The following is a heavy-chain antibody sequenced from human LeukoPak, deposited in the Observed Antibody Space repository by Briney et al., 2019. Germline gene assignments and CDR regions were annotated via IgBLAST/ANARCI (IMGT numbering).Heavy chain of an antibody. CDR3: ARDSPGPILRRYFDL. CDR1: GGTFSSYA. CDR2: IIPILGIA. V-gene: IGHV1-69*04. Sequence: SVKVSCKASGGTFSSYAISWVRQAPGQGLEWMGRIIPILGIANYAQKFQGRVTITADKSTSTAYMELSSLRSEDTAVYYCARDSPGPILRRYFDLWGRGTLVTVSS. D-gene: IGHD2-8*01. J-gene: IGHJ2*01.